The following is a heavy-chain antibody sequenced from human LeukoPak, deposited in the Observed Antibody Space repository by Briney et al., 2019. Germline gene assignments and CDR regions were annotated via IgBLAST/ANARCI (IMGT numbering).Heavy chain of an antibody. Sequence: ASVTVSCKASGYTFTSYYMHWVRQAPGQGVEWMGMINPSCGSTSYVQKFQGRVTMTRDMSTSTVYMELRSLRSDDTAVYYCTKTEQLGDYFDYWGQGTLVTVSS. D-gene: IGHD1/OR15-1a*01. V-gene: IGHV1-46*01. CDR2: INPSCGST. CDR3: TKTEQLGDYFDY. J-gene: IGHJ4*02. CDR1: GYTFTSYY.